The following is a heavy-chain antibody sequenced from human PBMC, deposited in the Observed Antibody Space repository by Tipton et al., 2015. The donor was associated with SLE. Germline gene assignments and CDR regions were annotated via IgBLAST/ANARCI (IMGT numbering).Heavy chain of an antibody. D-gene: IGHD2-2*01. CDR2: MYYSGST. CDR3: ARMGYAGIEN. J-gene: IGHJ1*01. CDR1: GDSITSYY. V-gene: IGHV4-59*12. Sequence: LRLSCSVSGDSITSYYWGWIRQPPGKGLEWIGYMYYSGSTNYNPSLKSRLTMSGDTSKNQFSLKLSSVTAADMAVYYCARMGYAGIENWGQGTLVSVSS.